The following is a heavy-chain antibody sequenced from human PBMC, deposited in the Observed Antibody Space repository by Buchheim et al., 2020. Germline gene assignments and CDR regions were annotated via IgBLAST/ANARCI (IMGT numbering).Heavy chain of an antibody. CDR3: ARGIWGSRYFDL. CDR1: GFTFSNYW. Sequence: EVQLVESGGGLVQPGGSLRLSCAASGFTFSNYWMHWVRQAPGQGLVCVSYINDDGSSTRYADSVKGRFTISRDNAKNTLYLQMNSLRAEDTAVYYCARGIWGSRYFDLWGRGTL. D-gene: IGHD7-27*01. V-gene: IGHV3-74*01. J-gene: IGHJ2*01. CDR2: INDDGSST.